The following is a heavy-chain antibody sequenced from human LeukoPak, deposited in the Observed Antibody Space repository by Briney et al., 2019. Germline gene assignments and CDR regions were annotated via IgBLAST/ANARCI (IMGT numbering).Heavy chain of an antibody. Sequence: ASVKVSCKASGYTFTSYDISWVRQAPGQGLEWMGWISAYNGNTNYAQKLQGRVTMTTDTSTSTAYMELRSLRSDDTAVYYCARDPSRYTSSWRGGPYFDYWGQGTLVTVSS. V-gene: IGHV1-18*01. CDR2: ISAYNGNT. CDR1: GYTFTSYD. D-gene: IGHD6-13*01. J-gene: IGHJ4*02. CDR3: ARDPSRYTSSWRGGPYFDY.